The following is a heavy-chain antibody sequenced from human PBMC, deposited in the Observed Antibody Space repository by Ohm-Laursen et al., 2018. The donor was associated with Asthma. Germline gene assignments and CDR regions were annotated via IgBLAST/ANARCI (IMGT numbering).Heavy chain of an antibody. Sequence: SLRLSCSASGFTFSDYYMSWVRQAPGEGLEWIAYISTSGSTMYYADSVKGRFTISRDNAKSSLYLQMNSLTAEDTAVYYCARDPPVTTVTTGEYFDHWGQGTLVTVSS. D-gene: IGHD4-17*01. J-gene: IGHJ4*02. CDR2: ISTSGSTM. CDR3: ARDPPVTTVTTGEYFDH. V-gene: IGHV3-11*01. CDR1: GFTFSDYY.